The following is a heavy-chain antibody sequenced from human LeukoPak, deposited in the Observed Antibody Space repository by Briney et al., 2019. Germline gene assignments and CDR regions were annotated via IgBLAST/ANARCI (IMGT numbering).Heavy chain of an antibody. J-gene: IGHJ4*02. Sequence: GGSLRLSCAASGFTFSSYGMHWVRQAPGKGLEWVAFIRYDGSNKYYADSVKGRFTISRDNSKNTLYLQMNSLRVEDTAVYYCAREGFYYFDFWGQGTLVTVSS. V-gene: IGHV3-30*02. CDR2: IRYDGSNK. CDR1: GFTFSSYG. CDR3: AREGFYYFDF.